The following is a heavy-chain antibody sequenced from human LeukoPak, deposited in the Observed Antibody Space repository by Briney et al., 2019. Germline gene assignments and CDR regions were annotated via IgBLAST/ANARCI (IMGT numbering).Heavy chain of an antibody. Sequence: SETLSLTCTVSGGSISSGGYYWSWIRQHPGKGLEWIGYIYYSGSTYYNPSLKSRVTISVDTSKNQFSLKLSSVTAADTAVYYCARDLKGIAVAGIYNWFDPWGQGTLVTVSS. D-gene: IGHD6-19*01. CDR2: IYYSGST. J-gene: IGHJ5*02. V-gene: IGHV4-31*03. CDR3: ARDLKGIAVAGIYNWFDP. CDR1: GGSISSGGYY.